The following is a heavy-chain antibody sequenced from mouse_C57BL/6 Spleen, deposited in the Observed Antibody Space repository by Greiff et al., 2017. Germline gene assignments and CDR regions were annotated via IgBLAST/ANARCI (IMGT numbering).Heavy chain of an antibody. CDR3: ARGPYGSSYGYFDV. J-gene: IGHJ1*03. D-gene: IGHD1-1*01. CDR2: IHPNSGST. CDR1: GYTFTSYW. V-gene: IGHV1-64*01. Sequence: QVHVKQPGAELVKPGASVKLSCKASGYTFTSYWMHWVKQRPGQGLEWIGMIHPNSGSTNYNEKFKSKATLTVDKSSSTAYMQLSSLTSEDSAVYYCARGPYGSSYGYFDVWGTVTTVTVSS.